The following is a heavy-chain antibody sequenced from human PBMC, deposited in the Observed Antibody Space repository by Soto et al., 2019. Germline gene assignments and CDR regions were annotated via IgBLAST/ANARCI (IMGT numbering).Heavy chain of an antibody. Sequence: QLVESGGGLVHPGGSLRLSCAACGFTFSDYPKNWVRQAPGKGREWVSSIRTISSAIYFADSVRGRFTISRDNARNSLYLQMTSLRDEDTAVYYCARETPSFDSWGQGTLVTVSS. J-gene: IGHJ4*02. D-gene: IGHD2-15*01. CDR1: GFTFSDYP. V-gene: IGHV3-48*02. CDR3: ARETPSFDS. CDR2: IRTISSAI.